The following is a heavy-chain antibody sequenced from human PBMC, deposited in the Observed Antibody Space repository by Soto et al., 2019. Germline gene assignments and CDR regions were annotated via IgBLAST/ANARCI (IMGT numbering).Heavy chain of an antibody. CDR1: GFTFSNCV. J-gene: IGHJ4*02. D-gene: IGHD6-13*01. CDR2: ITGSGTGA. CDR3: AKGLINGRWYAED. V-gene: IGHV3-23*01. Sequence: EVHLLESGGGLVHPGESLRLSCGASGFTFSNCVMTWVRQAPGKGLEWVSCITGSGTGAYYADSVKGRFTISRDNSKNMVYLQMNNLRAEDTGVYYCAKGLINGRWYAEDWGQGTLVTVSS.